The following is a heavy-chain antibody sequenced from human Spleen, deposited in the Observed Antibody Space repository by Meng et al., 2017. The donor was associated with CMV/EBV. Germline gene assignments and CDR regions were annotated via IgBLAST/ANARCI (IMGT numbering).Heavy chain of an antibody. D-gene: IGHD3-3*01. J-gene: IGHJ4*02. Sequence: GESLKISCTASGFTFSSYWMSWVRQAPGKGLEWVSYITSSNTIYYADSLKGRFTISRDNAKNSLYLQMSSLRAEDTAVYYCTRGGHHDFWSGYYAEFWGQGTLVTVSS. V-gene: IGHV3-48*04. CDR3: TRGGHHDFWSGYYAEF. CDR1: GFTFSSYW. CDR2: ITSSNTI.